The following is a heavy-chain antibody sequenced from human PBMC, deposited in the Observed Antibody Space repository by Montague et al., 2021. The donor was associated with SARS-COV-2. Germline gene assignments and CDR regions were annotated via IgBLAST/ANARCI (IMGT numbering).Heavy chain of an antibody. J-gene: IGHJ4*02. CDR2: ISSSSSYI. CDR3: ARDLTTVTSKYFDY. D-gene: IGHD4-17*01. CDR1: GFTFSSYS. Sequence: SLRLSCAASGFTFSSYSMNRVRQAPGKGLEWVSSISSSSSYIYYADSVRGRFTISRDNAKNSLYLQMNSLRAEDTAVYYCARDLTTVTSKYFDYWGQGTLVTVSS. V-gene: IGHV3-21*01.